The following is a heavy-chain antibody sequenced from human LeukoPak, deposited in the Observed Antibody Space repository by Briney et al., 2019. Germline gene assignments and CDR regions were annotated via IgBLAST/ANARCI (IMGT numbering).Heavy chain of an antibody. Sequence: KPSETLSLTCAVYGGSFSGYYWSWIRQPPGKGLEWIGEINHSGSTNYNPSLKSRVPISVDTSKNQFSLRLSSVTAADTAVYYCARGRGYDSSGYYPLLGYWGQGTLVTVSS. CDR1: GGSFSGYY. J-gene: IGHJ4*02. CDR2: INHSGST. D-gene: IGHD3-22*01. CDR3: ARGRGYDSSGYYPLLGY. V-gene: IGHV4-34*01.